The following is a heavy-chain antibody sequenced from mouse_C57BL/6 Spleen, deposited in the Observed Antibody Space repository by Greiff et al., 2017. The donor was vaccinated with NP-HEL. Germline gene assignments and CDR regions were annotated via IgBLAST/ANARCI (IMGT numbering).Heavy chain of an antibody. CDR3: TGISRSFDV. J-gene: IGHJ1*03. CDR1: GYTFTDYE. Sequence: VHVKQSGAELVRPGASVTLSCKASGYTFTDYEMHWVKQTPVHGLEWIGAIDPETGGTAYNQKFKGKATLTADKSSSTAYMELRSLTSEDSAVYCCTGISRSFDVWGTGTTVTVSS. V-gene: IGHV1-15*01. CDR2: IDPETGGT.